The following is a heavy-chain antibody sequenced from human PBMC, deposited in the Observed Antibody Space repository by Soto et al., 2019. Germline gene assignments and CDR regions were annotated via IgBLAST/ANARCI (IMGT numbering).Heavy chain of an antibody. V-gene: IGHV3-23*01. D-gene: IGHD4-17*01. Sequence: EVQLLESGGGLVQPGGSLRLSCAASGFTFSSYAMSWVRQAPGKGLEWVSAISGSGGSTYYADSVKGRFTISRDNSKNTLYLQMNSLRAEVTAVYYCAKSQEYGDYVPIDYWGQGTLVTVSS. CDR1: GFTFSSYA. J-gene: IGHJ4*02. CDR2: ISGSGGST. CDR3: AKSQEYGDYVPIDY.